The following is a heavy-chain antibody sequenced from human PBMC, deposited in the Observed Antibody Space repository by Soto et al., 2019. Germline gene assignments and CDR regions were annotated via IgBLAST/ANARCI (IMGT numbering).Heavy chain of an antibody. Sequence: SETLSLTYTVSAGSIDNYYWNWIRQPPGKGLEWIGYIYYSGNTNYNPSLRSRVTISVDTSKNQFSLRLRSVTAADTAVYYCARDRGYSNWYDPWGQGTLVTVS. D-gene: IGHD5-18*01. V-gene: IGHV4-59*01. CDR1: AGSIDNYY. CDR3: ARDRGYSNWYDP. J-gene: IGHJ5*02. CDR2: IYYSGNT.